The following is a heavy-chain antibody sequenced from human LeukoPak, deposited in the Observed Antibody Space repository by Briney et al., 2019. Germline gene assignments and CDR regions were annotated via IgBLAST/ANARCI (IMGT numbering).Heavy chain of an antibody. J-gene: IGHJ5*02. CDR1: GGTFSSYA. V-gene: IGHV1-69*05. CDR3: ARDLLAVAGTFYWFDP. Sequence: SVKVSCKASGGTFSSYAISWVRQAPGQGLEWMGGIIPIFGTANYAQKFQGRVTITTDESTSTAYMELSSLRSKDTAVYYCARDLLAVAGTFYWFDPWGQGTLVTVSS. D-gene: IGHD6-19*01. CDR2: IIPIFGTA.